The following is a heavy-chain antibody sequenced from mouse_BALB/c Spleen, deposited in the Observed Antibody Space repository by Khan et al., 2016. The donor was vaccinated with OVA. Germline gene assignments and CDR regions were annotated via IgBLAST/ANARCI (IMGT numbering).Heavy chain of an antibody. V-gene: IGHV2-9*02. D-gene: IGHD2-1*01. J-gene: IGHJ1*01. Sequence: QVQLKESGPGLVAPSQSLSITCTVSGFSLTSYGVHWVRQPPGKGLEWLGVIWTGGSTNYNSALMSRLSISKDNSKSQVLLKMNSLQTDDTATYYCARYYGNYGWYFDVWGAGTTVTVSS. CDR1: GFSLTSYG. CDR3: ARYYGNYGWYFDV. CDR2: IWTGGST.